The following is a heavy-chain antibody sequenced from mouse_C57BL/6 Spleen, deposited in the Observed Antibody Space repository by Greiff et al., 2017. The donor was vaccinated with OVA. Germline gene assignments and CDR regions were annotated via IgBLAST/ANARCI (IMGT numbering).Heavy chain of an antibody. CDR1: GFSLTSYG. CDR2: IWSGGST. D-gene: IGHD2-4*01. Sequence: QVQLKESGPGLVQPSQSLSITCTVSGFSLTSYGVHWVRQPPGKGLEWLGVIWSGGSTDYNAAFISRLSISKDNTKSQVFFKMNSLQADDTAIYYCAKSLIPYDYLAYWGQGTLVTVSA. CDR3: AKSLIPYDYLAY. J-gene: IGHJ3*01. V-gene: IGHV2-4*01.